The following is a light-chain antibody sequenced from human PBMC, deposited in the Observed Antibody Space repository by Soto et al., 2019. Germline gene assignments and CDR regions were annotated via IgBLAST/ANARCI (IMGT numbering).Light chain of an antibody. CDR1: SSNIGAGYD. J-gene: IGLJ1*01. CDR2: GNS. CDR3: QSYDSSLSAYV. V-gene: IGLV1-40*01. Sequence: QSVLAQPPSVSGAPGQKVTISCTGSSSNIGAGYDLHWYQQLPGTAPKLLLYGNSNRPSGVPDRSSSSKSGTSASLAITGLQAEDEADYYCQSYDSSLSAYVFGTGTKVTVL.